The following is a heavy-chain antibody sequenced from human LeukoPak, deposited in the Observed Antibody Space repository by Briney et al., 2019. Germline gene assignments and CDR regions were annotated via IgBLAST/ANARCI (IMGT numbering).Heavy chain of an antibody. D-gene: IGHD3-16*02. CDR2: ISYDGSNK. CDR1: GFTFSSYA. CDR3: ARDRPGVWGSYRLFQH. Sequence: PGGSLRLSCAASGFTFSSYAMHRVRQAPGKGLEWVAVISYDGSNKYYADSVKGRFTISRDKSKNTLYLQMNSLRAEDTAVYYCARDRPGVWGSYRLFQHWGQGTLVTVSS. J-gene: IGHJ1*01. V-gene: IGHV3-30-3*01.